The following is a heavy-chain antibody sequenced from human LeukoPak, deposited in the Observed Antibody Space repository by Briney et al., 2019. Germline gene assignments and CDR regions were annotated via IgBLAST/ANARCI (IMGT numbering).Heavy chain of an antibody. CDR1: GYTFTSYG. Sequence: GASVKVSCKASGYTFTSYGISWVRQAPGQGLEWMGWINTNTGNPTYAQGFTGRFVFSLDTSVSTAYLQISSLKAEDTAVYYCARGGWVTMVRGVIITDIDYWGQGTLVTVSS. J-gene: IGHJ4*02. CDR3: ARGGWVTMVRGVIITDIDY. CDR2: INTNTGNP. V-gene: IGHV7-4-1*02. D-gene: IGHD3-10*01.